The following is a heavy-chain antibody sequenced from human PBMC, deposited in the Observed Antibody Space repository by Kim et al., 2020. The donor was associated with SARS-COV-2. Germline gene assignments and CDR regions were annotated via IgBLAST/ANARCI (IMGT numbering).Heavy chain of an antibody. J-gene: IGHJ4*02. Sequence: YVDSVKGRLTISRDSSKNALYLQMDSLRVEDTAIYYCARRVAAGGGHFDYWGQGVPVTVSS. CDR3: ARRVAAGGGHFDY. V-gene: IGHV3-30*07. D-gene: IGHD2-15*01.